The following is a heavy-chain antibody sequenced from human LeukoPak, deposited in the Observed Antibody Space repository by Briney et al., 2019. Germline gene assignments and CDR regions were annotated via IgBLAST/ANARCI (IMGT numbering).Heavy chain of an antibody. J-gene: IGHJ1*01. Sequence: GESLKISCKGSGYTFTSYWIGWVRQMPGKGLEWMGIINPGDSDTRYSPSFQGQVTISADKSITTAYLQWSSLKASDTAMYYCAGDYYDSSGPLYFQHWGQGTLVTVSS. D-gene: IGHD3-22*01. CDR2: INPGDSDT. CDR1: GYTFTSYW. V-gene: IGHV5-51*01. CDR3: AGDYYDSSGPLYFQH.